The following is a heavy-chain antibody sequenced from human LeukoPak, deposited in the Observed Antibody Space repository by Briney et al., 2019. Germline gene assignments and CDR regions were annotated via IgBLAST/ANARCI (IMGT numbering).Heavy chain of an antibody. V-gene: IGHV1-69*06. Sequence: SVKVSCKASGGTFSSYAISWVRQAPGQGLEWMGGIIPIFGTANYAQKFQGRVTITADKSTSTAYMELSSLRSEDTAVYYCARDLYSSSSLDYWGQGTLVTVSS. CDR1: GGTFSSYA. CDR3: ARDLYSSSSLDY. D-gene: IGHD6-6*01. CDR2: IIPIFGTA. J-gene: IGHJ4*02.